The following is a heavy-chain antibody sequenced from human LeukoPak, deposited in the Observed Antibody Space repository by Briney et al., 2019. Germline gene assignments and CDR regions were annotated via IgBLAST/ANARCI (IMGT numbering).Heavy chain of an antibody. CDR3: ARHRTYSSSGFDY. V-gene: IGHV4-59*08. CDR1: GDSISSYY. CDR2: IFHSGST. D-gene: IGHD6-19*01. Sequence: SEALSLTCTVSGDSISSYYWSWIRQPPGKGLEWIGYIFHSGSTNYDPSLESRVTISVDKSKNQFSVKLSSVTAADTAVYYCARHRTYSSSGFDYWGQGTLVTVSS. J-gene: IGHJ4*02.